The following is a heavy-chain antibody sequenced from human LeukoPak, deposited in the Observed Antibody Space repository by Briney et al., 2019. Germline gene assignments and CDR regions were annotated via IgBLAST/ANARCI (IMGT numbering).Heavy chain of an antibody. CDR2: IYDTGST. D-gene: IGHD3-3*01. V-gene: IGHV4-59*01. J-gene: IGHJ4*02. CDR1: GGSISGYK. CDR3: ARFWSGFDC. Sequence: SETLSLTCSVSGGSISGYKWTWIRQPPGTGPEWIGYIYDTGSTNYNSSLRSRVTISVDTSRNQFSLKLHSVTAADTAVYYCARFWSGFDCWGQGALVTVSS.